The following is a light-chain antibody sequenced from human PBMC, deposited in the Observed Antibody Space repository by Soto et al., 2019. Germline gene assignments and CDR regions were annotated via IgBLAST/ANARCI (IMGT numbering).Light chain of an antibody. Sequence: DIQLTQSPSFLSASVGDRVTITCRASQGISRYLAWYQQKPGKAPKFLTYAASTLQSGVPSRFCGSGSETECTLTISCLQLEEFATYYCQQFNSYPLTLGAGTKVEIK. V-gene: IGKV1-9*01. CDR3: QQFNSYPLT. J-gene: IGKJ4*01. CDR2: AAS. CDR1: QGISRY.